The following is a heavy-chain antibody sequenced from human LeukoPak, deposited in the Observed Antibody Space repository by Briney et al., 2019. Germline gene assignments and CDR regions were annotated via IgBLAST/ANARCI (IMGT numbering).Heavy chain of an antibody. CDR3: ARDYGGSSPFDS. V-gene: IGHV3-48*03. J-gene: IGHJ4*02. CDR2: ISSSDSTI. Sequence: GGSLRLSCAAPGFTFSSYEMHWVRQAPGKGLERISYISSSDSTIYYADSVKGQFTISSDNAKNSLYLQMNSLRAEDTAVYYCARDYGGSSPFDSWGQGTLVTVSS. D-gene: IGHD4-23*01. CDR1: GFTFSSYE.